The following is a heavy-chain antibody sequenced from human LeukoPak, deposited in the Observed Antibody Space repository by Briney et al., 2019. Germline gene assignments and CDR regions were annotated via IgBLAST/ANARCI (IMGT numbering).Heavy chain of an antibody. CDR3: ASDYYGSGSYQSY. D-gene: IGHD3-10*01. V-gene: IGHV3-30*03. J-gene: IGHJ4*02. CDR1: GFTFSSYG. Sequence: GGSLRLSCAASGFTFSSYGMHWVRQAPGKGLEWVAVISYDGSNKYYADSVKGRFTISRDNSKNTLYLQMNSLRAEDTAVYYCASDYYGSGSYQSYWGQGSLVTVSS. CDR2: ISYDGSNK.